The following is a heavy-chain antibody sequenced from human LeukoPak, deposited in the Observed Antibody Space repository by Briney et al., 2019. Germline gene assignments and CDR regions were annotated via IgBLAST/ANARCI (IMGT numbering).Heavy chain of an antibody. V-gene: IGHV3-33*06. CDR3: AKDGASLFDFGYYYMDV. CDR1: GFSFGSHG. J-gene: IGHJ6*03. CDR2: IWYDGGTK. Sequence: GGSLRLSCAASGFSFGSHGMHWVRQAPGQGLEWVALIWYDGGTKHYADSVVGRFTISRDNSKNTLFLQMDRLRAEDTAVYYCAKDGASLFDFGYYYMDVWGEGTSVAVSS. D-gene: IGHD3/OR15-3a*01.